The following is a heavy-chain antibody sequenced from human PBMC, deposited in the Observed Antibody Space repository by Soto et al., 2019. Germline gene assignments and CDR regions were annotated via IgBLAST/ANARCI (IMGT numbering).Heavy chain of an antibody. CDR2: INPIYGTA. J-gene: IGHJ4*02. CDR1: GGTFSGYA. D-gene: IGHD4-17*01. Sequence: QVQLVQSGAEVKKPGSSVKVSCKASGGTFSGYAISWVRQAPGQGLEWMGGINPIYGTANYAQKFQARVTITADESTSTAYMELSSLRSEDTDVYYCARMTTVGFDYWGQGTLVTVSS. V-gene: IGHV1-69*01. CDR3: ARMTTVGFDY.